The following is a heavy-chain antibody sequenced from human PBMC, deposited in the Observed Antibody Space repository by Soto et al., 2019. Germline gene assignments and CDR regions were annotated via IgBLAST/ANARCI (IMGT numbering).Heavy chain of an antibody. V-gene: IGHV3-21*01. CDR2: ISSSSSYI. CDR1: GFTFSSYS. D-gene: IGHD2-15*01. CDR3: ARSTDIVVVVPDFVY. J-gene: IGHJ4*02. Sequence: EVQLVESGGGLVKPGGSLRLSCAASGFTFSSYSMNWVRQAPGKGLEWVSSISSSSSYIYYADSVKGRFTISRDNAKNLLYLQMNSLRAEDTAVYYCARSTDIVVVVPDFVYWGQGALVTVSS.